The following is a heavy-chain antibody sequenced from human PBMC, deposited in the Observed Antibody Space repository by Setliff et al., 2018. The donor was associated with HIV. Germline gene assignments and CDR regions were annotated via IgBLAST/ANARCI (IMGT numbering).Heavy chain of an antibody. CDR3: AKDNLYSSIYYYNVFFRH. Sequence: GGSLRLSCAASGFTFDDYTMHWVRQAPGKGLEWISLISWNGGSKDYAESVKGRFTISRDNSKNSLYLQMNSLGAEDTAVYYCAKDNLYSSIYYYNVFFRHWGQGALVTVSS. CDR1: GFTFDDYT. D-gene: IGHD3-10*01. J-gene: IGHJ4*02. CDR2: ISWNGGSK. V-gene: IGHV3-43D*04.